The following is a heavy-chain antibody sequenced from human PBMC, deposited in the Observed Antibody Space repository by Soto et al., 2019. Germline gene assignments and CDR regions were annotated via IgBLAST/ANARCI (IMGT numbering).Heavy chain of an antibody. CDR3: AGEGPYYYDSSGSLAPDIDY. CDR2: ISAYNGNT. J-gene: IGHJ4*02. V-gene: IGHV1-18*01. D-gene: IGHD3-22*01. Sequence: ASVKVFCKASGYTFTSYGISWVRQAPGQGLEWMGWISAYNGNTNYAQKLQGRVTMTTDTSTGTAYMELRSLRSDDTAVYYCAGEGPYYYDSSGSLAPDIDYWGQGTLVTVSS. CDR1: GYTFTSYG.